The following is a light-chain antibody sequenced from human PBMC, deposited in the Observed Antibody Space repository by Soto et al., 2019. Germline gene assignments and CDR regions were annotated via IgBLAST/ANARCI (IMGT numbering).Light chain of an antibody. V-gene: IGKV1D-13*01. Sequence: AIQLTQSPPSLSASVGDSVTITCRASQGISSALAWYQQTPGRAPKLLIFDASTLESGVSSRFSGSRSGTDFTLTVSSLQPEDFATYYCQQFDDHPFTFGPGTRVDF. J-gene: IGKJ3*01. CDR2: DAS. CDR1: QGISSA. CDR3: QQFDDHPFT.